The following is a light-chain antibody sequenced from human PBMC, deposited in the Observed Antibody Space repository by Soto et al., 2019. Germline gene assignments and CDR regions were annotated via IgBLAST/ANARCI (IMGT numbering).Light chain of an antibody. Sequence: EIVLTQSPGTLSLSPGERATLSCSASQSVSSRYLAWYQQKPGQAPRLLIYRASSRATGIPDRFSGSGSGTDFTLILSIRELEDFEVYSCQQYGSSPLYTFGQGTKLEIK. J-gene: IGKJ2*01. CDR3: QQYGSSPLYT. V-gene: IGKV3-20*01. CDR2: RAS. CDR1: QSVSSRY.